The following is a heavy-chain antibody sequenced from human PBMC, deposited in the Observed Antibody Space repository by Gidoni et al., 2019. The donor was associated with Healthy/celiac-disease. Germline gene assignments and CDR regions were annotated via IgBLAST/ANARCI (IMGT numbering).Heavy chain of an antibody. D-gene: IGHD3-22*01. Sequence: QVQLVQSGAEVKKPGAAVKVSGKASGYTFTSYGISWVRQAPGQGLEWMGWISAYNGNTNDAQKLQGRVTMTTDTSTSTAYMELRRLRSDDTAVYYCARDLRYGSSGYYLPDYWGQGTLVTVSS. CDR3: ARDLRYGSSGYYLPDY. CDR2: ISAYNGNT. CDR1: GYTFTSYG. V-gene: IGHV1-18*01. J-gene: IGHJ4*02.